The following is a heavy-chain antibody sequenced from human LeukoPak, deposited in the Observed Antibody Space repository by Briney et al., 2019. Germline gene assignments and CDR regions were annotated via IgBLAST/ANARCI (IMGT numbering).Heavy chain of an antibody. CDR2: ISSSSSTI. D-gene: IGHD3-10*01. Sequence: GGTLRLSCAASGFTFSSYSVNWVRQAPGPGLGRGSYISSSSSTIYCADSVKGPFTISRDKAKDSLYLQMNSLRDEVTAVYYCAREFRVLNDYWGQGTLVTVSS. CDR1: GFTFSSYS. CDR3: AREFRVLNDY. V-gene: IGHV3-48*02. J-gene: IGHJ4*02.